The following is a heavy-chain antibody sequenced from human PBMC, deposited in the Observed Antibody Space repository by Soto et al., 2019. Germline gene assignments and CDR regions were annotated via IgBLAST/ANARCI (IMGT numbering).Heavy chain of an antibody. D-gene: IGHD6-19*01. J-gene: IGHJ4*02. V-gene: IGHV4-34*01. Sequence: QVQLQQWGAGLLKPSETLSLTCAVYGGSFSGYYWSWIRQPPGKGLEWIGEINHSGSTNYNPSLKSRLTTSVDTSKNQYSLKLSYVTAADTAVNYCARLYSSGLWYLDYWGQGTPVTVSS. CDR3: ARLYSSGLWYLDY. CDR2: INHSGST. CDR1: GGSFSGYY.